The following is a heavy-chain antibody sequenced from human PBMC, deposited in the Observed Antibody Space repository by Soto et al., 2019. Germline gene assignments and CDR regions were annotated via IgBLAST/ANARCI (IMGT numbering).Heavy chain of an antibody. CDR1: GFTFSSYN. CDR3: ARDSRSYYYYMDV. J-gene: IGHJ6*03. V-gene: IGHV3-48*01. Sequence: EVQLVESGGGLVQPGGSLRLSCAASGFTFSSYNMNWVRQAPGKGLEWMSDISLSSSTIFYADSVKGRFTISRDNAKNSLYLQMNSRRAEDTAVYYCARDSRSYYYYMDVWGKGTTVTVSS. CDR2: ISLSSSTI.